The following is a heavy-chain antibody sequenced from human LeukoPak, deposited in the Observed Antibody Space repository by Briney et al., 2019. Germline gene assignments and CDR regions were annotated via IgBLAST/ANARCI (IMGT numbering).Heavy chain of an antibody. J-gene: IGHJ4*02. CDR3: AKSDYGSGSYIPDY. CDR2: ISYDGSNK. V-gene: IGHV3-30*18. D-gene: IGHD3-10*01. CDR1: GFTFSNYA. Sequence: PGGSLRLSCAASGFTFSNYAMSWVRQAPGKGLEWVAVISYDGSNKYYADSVKGRFTISRDNSKNTLYLQMNSLRAEDTAVYYCAKSDYGSGSYIPDYWGQGTLVTVSS.